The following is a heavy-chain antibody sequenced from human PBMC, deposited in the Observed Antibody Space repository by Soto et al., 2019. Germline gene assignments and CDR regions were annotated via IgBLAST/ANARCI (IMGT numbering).Heavy chain of an antibody. CDR2: IYYSGST. V-gene: IGHV4-31*03. CDR3: ARDRGYSYGYVDD. CDR1: GGSISSGDYY. D-gene: IGHD5-18*01. Sequence: QVQLQESGPGLVKPSQTLSLTCTVSGGSISSGDYYWSWIRQHPGKGLEWIGYIYYSGSTYYNPSLKSRVTISVDTSKNQFSLKLSSVTAADTAVYYCARDRGYSYGYVDDWGQGTLVTVSS. J-gene: IGHJ4*02.